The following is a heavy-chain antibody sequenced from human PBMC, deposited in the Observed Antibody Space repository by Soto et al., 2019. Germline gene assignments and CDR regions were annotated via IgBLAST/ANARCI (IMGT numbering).Heavy chain of an antibody. V-gene: IGHV1-69*13. CDR3: ARDTKGDVLRFLEWPRAWFDP. CDR1: GGTFSSYA. J-gene: IGHJ5*02. D-gene: IGHD3-3*01. CDR2: IIPIFGTA. Sequence: GASVKVSCKASGGTFSSYAISWVRQAPGQGLEWMGGIIPIFGTANYAQKFQGRVTITADESTSTAYMELSSLRSEDTAVCYCARDTKGDVLRFLEWPRAWFDPWGQGTLVTVSS.